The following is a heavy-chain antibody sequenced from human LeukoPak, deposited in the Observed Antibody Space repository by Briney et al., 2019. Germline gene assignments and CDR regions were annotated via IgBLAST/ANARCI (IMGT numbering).Heavy chain of an antibody. D-gene: IGHD2-2*01. CDR3: ARGSCSSSSCYERLNGLDV. Sequence: GGSLRLSCAASGFTFSNYDMHWVRQATGKGLEWVSSIDTAGDTYYPGSVKGRFTISRENANKSFYLQMNSLRVGDTAVYYCARGSCSSSSCYERLNGLDVWGQGTTVTVSS. J-gene: IGHJ6*02. V-gene: IGHV3-13*01. CDR2: IDTAGDT. CDR1: GFTFSNYD.